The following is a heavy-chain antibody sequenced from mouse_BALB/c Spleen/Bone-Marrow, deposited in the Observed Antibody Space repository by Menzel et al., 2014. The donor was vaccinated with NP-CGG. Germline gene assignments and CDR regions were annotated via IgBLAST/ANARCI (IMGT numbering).Heavy chain of an antibody. CDR2: IDPANGNT. D-gene: IGHD1-1*01. V-gene: IGHV14-3*02. Sequence: VQLQQSGAELVKPGASVKLSCTASGFNIRDTYMHWVKQRPEQGLEWIGRIDPANGNTKYDPKFQGKATITADTSSNTAYLQLSSLTSEDTAVYYCARSRDSGSSYYAMDYWGQGTSVTVSS. CDR3: ARSRDSGSSYYAMDY. J-gene: IGHJ4*01. CDR1: GFNIRDTY.